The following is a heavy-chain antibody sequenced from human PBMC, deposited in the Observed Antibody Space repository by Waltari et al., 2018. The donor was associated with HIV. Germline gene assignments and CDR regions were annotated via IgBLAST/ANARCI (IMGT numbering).Heavy chain of an antibody. J-gene: IGHJ6*02. CDR3: AREYVAAAGYFYGLDV. Sequence: QVQLQESGPGLVKPSQTLSLSCSVSGGPISGGPYYWSWIRQPAGKGLEWIGRISTSVSANYNYALRSRVTISIDTSSNQFSLKLNSVSAADTAVYFCAREYVAAAGYFYGLDVWGQGTTVTASS. CDR1: GGPISGGPYY. V-gene: IGHV4-61*02. D-gene: IGHD6-13*01. CDR2: ISTSVSA.